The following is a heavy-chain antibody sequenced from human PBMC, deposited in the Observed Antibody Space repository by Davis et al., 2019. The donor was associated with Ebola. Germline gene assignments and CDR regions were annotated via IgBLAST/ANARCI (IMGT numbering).Heavy chain of an antibody. CDR2: IYAGDSDS. Sequence: GESLKISCQGSGYNFRDYWIAWVRQTPGKGLEWMGIIYAGDSDSRYSPSFEGQVTISVDRSITTAYLQWRSLRASDTAIYYCARQESLYGWSDYWGQGTLVTVSS. J-gene: IGHJ4*02. CDR3: ARQESLYGWSDY. CDR1: GYNFRDYW. V-gene: IGHV5-51*01. D-gene: IGHD3-10*01.